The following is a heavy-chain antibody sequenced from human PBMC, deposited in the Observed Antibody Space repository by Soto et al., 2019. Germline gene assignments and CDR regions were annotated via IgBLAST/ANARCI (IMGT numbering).Heavy chain of an antibody. CDR1: GGSVSRCRYY. Sequence: TLSLTYNVCGGSVSRCRYYWSCIRQPPGKGLECIGYIYYSGSTYYNPSLKSRVTISVDTSKNQFSLKLSSVTAADTAVYYCASRKSSPYFDYWGQGTLVTVSS. CDR2: IYYSGST. D-gene: IGHD3-10*01. CDR3: ASRKSSPYFDY. J-gene: IGHJ4*02. V-gene: IGHV4-30-4*01.